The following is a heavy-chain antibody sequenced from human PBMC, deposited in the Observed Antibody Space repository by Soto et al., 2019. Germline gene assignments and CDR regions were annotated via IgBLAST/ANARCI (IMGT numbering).Heavy chain of an antibody. CDR2: IKQDGSEK. CDR1: GFTFSSYW. V-gene: IGHV3-7*01. J-gene: IGHJ4*02. CDR3: ARDQCSSTSCYSPFDY. Sequence: HPGGSLRLSCAASGFTFSSYWMSWFRQAPGKGLEWVANIKQDGSEKYYVDSVKGRFTISRDNAKNSLYLQMNSLRAEDTAVYYCARDQCSSTSCYSPFDYWAREPWSPSPQ. D-gene: IGHD2-2*02.